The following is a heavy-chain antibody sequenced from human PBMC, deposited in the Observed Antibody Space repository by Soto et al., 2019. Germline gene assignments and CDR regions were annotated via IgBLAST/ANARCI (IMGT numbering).Heavy chain of an antibody. D-gene: IGHD3-10*01. Sequence: VQLVESGGGLVKPGGSLRLSCAASGFTFSDYYMSWIRQAPGKGLEWVSYISSSGSTIYYADSVKGRFTISRDNAKNSLYLQMNSLRAEDTAVYYCARDRTYYYGSGSFVEGYYFDYWGQGTLVTVSS. J-gene: IGHJ4*02. CDR3: ARDRTYYYGSGSFVEGYYFDY. CDR1: GFTFSDYY. V-gene: IGHV3-11*01. CDR2: ISSSGSTI.